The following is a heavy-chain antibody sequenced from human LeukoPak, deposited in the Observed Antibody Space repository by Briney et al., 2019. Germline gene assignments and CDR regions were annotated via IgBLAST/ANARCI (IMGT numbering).Heavy chain of an antibody. CDR1: GFTFSTYG. D-gene: IGHD3-10*01. CDR3: ARDRWFGDEDSFDI. Sequence: GGSQRLSCAASGFTFSTYGMHWVRQAPGKGLEWVAVVWYDGSNKYYADSVKGRFTIPRDNSKNTLYLQMNSLRAEDTAIYYCARDRWFGDEDSFDIWGQGTMVTVSS. CDR2: VWYDGSNK. V-gene: IGHV3-33*01. J-gene: IGHJ3*02.